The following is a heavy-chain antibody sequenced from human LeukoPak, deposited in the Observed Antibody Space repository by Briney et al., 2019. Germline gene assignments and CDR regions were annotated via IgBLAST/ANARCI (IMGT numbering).Heavy chain of an antibody. J-gene: IGHJ4*02. CDR2: ISSSSSTI. D-gene: IGHD5-18*01. CDR1: GFTFSSYS. V-gene: IGHV3-48*01. CDR3: ARDTRGYSYGPTLDY. Sequence: PGGSLRLSCAASGFTFSSYSMNWVRQAPGKGLEWVSYISSSSSTIYYADSVKGRFTISRDNAKNSLYLQMNSLRAEDTAVYYCARDTRGYSYGPTLDYWGQGTLVTVSS.